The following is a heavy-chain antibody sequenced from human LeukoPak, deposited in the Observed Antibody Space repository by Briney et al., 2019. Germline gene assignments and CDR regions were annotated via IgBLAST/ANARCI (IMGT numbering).Heavy chain of an antibody. Sequence: ASVNVSCKASGYTFTNYDINWVRQAPGQGLEWMGWMNTNSGYTGYAQKFQGRVTITRNTSISTAYMELSSLRSDDTAVYYCARGQLRLRHRGFDPWGQGTLVTVSS. CDR3: ARGQLRLRHRGFDP. CDR1: GYTFTNYD. CDR2: MNTNSGYT. V-gene: IGHV1-8*03. D-gene: IGHD4-17*01. J-gene: IGHJ5*02.